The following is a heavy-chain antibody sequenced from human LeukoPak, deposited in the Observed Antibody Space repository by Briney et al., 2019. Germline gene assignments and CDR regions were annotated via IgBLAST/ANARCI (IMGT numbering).Heavy chain of an antibody. CDR2: IYYSGST. D-gene: IGHD3-16*01. Sequence: PSETLSLTCTVSGGSISSYYWSWIRQPPGKGLEWVGYIYYSGSTNYNPSLKSRVTISVDTSKNQFSLKLSSVTAADTAVYYCARGGNPVRQNWFDPWGQGTLVTVSS. CDR1: GGSISSYY. J-gene: IGHJ5*02. V-gene: IGHV4-59*08. CDR3: ARGGNPVRQNWFDP.